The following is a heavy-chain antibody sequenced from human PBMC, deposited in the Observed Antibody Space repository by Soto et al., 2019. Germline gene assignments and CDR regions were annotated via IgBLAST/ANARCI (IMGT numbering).Heavy chain of an antibody. CDR1: GYRLNRYG. CDR2: ISGYSGNT. J-gene: IGHJ6*02. D-gene: IGHD3-16*02. CDR3: AGDRVHGEVIYKLYARDV. Sequence: QVQLVQSEPELKKPGASVKISCKAYGYRLNRYGVSWVRQAPGQGLEWMGWISGYSGNTDLVKKFQGRVTMTTDTSTSTAYLEVRSLRSDYTAVYYCAGDRVHGEVIYKLYARDVWGQGTTVTVS. V-gene: IGHV1-18*01.